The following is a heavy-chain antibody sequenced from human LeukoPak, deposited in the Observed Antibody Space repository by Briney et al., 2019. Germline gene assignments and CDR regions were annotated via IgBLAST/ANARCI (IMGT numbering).Heavy chain of an antibody. D-gene: IGHD2-15*01. V-gene: IGHV1-8*03. CDR3: ARRAAPFYYYYYMDV. CDR1: GYTLTSYD. CDR2: MNPNSGNT. J-gene: IGHJ6*03. Sequence: ASVKVSCKASGYTLTSYDINWVRQATGQGLEWMGWMNPNSGNTGYAQKFQGRVTITRNTSISTAYMELSSLRSEDTAVYYCARRAAPFYYYYYMDVWGKGTTVTVSS.